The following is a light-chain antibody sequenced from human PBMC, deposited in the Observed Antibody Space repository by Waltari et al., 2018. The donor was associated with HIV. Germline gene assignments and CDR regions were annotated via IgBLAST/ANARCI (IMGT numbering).Light chain of an antibody. Sequence: QSALTQPASVSGSPGQSVTLSCTGTRSDIGGYNYVSWYQHHPGQAPTLMIVDGSNRPSGVSSRLFGSKSGNTASLTISGLQAEDEADYYCNSYRDYSHVIFGGGTKLTVL. CDR3: NSYRDYSHVI. CDR1: RSDIGGYNY. J-gene: IGLJ2*01. CDR2: DGS. V-gene: IGLV2-14*01.